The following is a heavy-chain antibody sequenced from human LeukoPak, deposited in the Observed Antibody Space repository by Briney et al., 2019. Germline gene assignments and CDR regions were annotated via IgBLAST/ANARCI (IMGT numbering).Heavy chain of an antibody. CDR2: ISSSSSYI. CDR3: ARARSGGDCFDY. D-gene: IGHD2-15*01. V-gene: IGHV3-21*01. Sequence: GGSLRLSCAASGFTFSSYSMNWVRQAPGKGLEGVSSISSSSSYIYYADSVKGRFTISRDNAKNSLYLQMNSLRAEDTAVYYCARARSGGDCFDYWGQGTLVTVSS. CDR1: GFTFSSYS. J-gene: IGHJ4*02.